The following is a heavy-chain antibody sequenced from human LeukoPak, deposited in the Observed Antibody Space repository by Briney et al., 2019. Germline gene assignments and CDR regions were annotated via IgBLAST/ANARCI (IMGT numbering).Heavy chain of an antibody. CDR1: GFTFDDYG. V-gene: IGHV3-20*04. J-gene: IGHJ6*03. Sequence: GGSLRLSCAASGFTFDDYGMSWVRQAPGKGLEWVSGINWNGGSTGYADSVKGRFTISRDNAKNSLYLQMNSLRAEDTALYYCARVEACSSTSCYFTYYYYMDVRGKGTTVTVSS. CDR3: ARVEACSSTSCYFTYYYYMDV. CDR2: INWNGGST. D-gene: IGHD2-2*01.